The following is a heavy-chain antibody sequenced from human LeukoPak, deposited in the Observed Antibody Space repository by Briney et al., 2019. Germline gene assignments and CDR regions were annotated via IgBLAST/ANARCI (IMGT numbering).Heavy chain of an antibody. Sequence: GGSLRLSCAASGFTFSTYAMSWVRQAPGKGLERVSAISGSGDNGDNTYYADSVKGQFTISRDNSKNTLYLQMNSLSAEDAAVYYCAKSGSTSWYLDHWGQGTLVTVSS. CDR1: GFTFSTYA. CDR2: ISGSGDNGDNT. V-gene: IGHV3-23*01. D-gene: IGHD6-13*01. CDR3: AKSGSTSWYLDH. J-gene: IGHJ4*02.